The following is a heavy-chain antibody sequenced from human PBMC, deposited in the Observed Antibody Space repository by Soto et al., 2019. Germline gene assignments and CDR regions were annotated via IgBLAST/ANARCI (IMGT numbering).Heavy chain of an antibody. V-gene: IGHV3-11*01. CDR3: AREFRLASVPDAGGFDP. CDR1: GFTFSDYY. CDR2: ISSSGSTI. D-gene: IGHD2-2*01. J-gene: IGHJ5*02. Sequence: GGSLILSCAAYGFTFSDYYMSWIRQAPGKGLEWVSYISSSGSTIYYADSVKGRFTISRDNAKNSLYLQMNSLRAEDTAVYYCAREFRLASVPDAGGFDPWGQGTLVTVSS.